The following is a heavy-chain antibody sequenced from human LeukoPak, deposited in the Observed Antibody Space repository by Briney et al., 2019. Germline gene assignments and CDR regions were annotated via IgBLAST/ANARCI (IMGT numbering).Heavy chain of an antibody. CDR1: GFTFSSYS. D-gene: IGHD1-26*01. J-gene: IGHJ4*02. CDR3: ARGGGGSRTGHDY. CDR2: ISSSSSYI. Sequence: PGGSLRLSCAASGFTFSSYSMNWVHQAPGKGLEWVSSISSSSSYIYYADSVKGRFTISRDNAKNSLYLQMNSLRAEDTAVYYCARGGGGSRTGHDYWGQGTLVTVSS. V-gene: IGHV3-21*01.